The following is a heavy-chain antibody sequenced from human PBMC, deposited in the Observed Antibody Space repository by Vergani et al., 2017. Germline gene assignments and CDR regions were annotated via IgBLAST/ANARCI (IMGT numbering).Heavy chain of an antibody. V-gene: IGHV4-59*01. D-gene: IGHD3-3*01. CDR3: ARGVLEWLLRIWFDP. J-gene: IGHJ5*02. Sequence: QVQLQESGPGLVKPSETLSLTCTVSGGSISSYYWSWIRQPPGKGLEWIGYIYYSGSTNYNPSLKSRVTISVDTSKNQFSLKLSSVTAADTAVYYCARGVLEWLLRIWFDPWGQGTLVTVSS. CDR2: IYYSGST. CDR1: GGSISSYY.